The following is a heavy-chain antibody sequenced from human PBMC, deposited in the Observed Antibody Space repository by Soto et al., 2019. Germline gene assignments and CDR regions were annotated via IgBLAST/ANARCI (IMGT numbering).Heavy chain of an antibody. CDR1: GGSISSGGYS. J-gene: IGHJ6*02. CDR2: IYYSGST. D-gene: IGHD2-2*01. V-gene: IGHV4-30-2*03. CDR3: AREYQLLRYYYYYGMDV. Sequence: SETLSLTCAVSGGSISSGGYSWSWIRQPPGKGLEWIGYIYYSGSTYYNPSLKSRVTISVDTSKNQFSLKLSSVTAADTAVYYCAREYQLLRYYYYYGMDVWGQGTTVTVSS.